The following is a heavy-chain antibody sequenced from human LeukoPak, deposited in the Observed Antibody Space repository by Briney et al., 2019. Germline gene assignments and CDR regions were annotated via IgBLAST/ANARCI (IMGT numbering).Heavy chain of an antibody. J-gene: IGHJ4*02. D-gene: IGHD2-2*01. Sequence: GGSLRLSCVASGFTFSSSWMGWVRRAPGKGLEWVANIKQDGTEEYYVDSVRGRFSISKDNAKNSLYLQMNSLRAEGTAVYYCARDPCHGALDYWGQGALVTVSS. CDR3: ARDPCHGALDY. CDR1: GFTFSSSW. V-gene: IGHV3-7*03. CDR2: IKQDGTEE.